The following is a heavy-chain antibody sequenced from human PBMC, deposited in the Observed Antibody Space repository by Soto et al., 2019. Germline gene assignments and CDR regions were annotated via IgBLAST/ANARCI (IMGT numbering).Heavy chain of an antibody. CDR2: TRNKANSYTT. Sequence: EVQLVESGGVVVQPGGSLRLSCAASGFTFDDYTMHWVRQAPGKGLEWVGRTRNKANSYTTEYAASVKGRFTISRDDSKNSLYLQMNSLKAEDTAVYYCARELMTTVTYFDYWGQGTLVTVSS. D-gene: IGHD4-17*01. CDR1: GFTFDDYT. CDR3: ARELMTTVTYFDY. J-gene: IGHJ4*02. V-gene: IGHV3-72*01.